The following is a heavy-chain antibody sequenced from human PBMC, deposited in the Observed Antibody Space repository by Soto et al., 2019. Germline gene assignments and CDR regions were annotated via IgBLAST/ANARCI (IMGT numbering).Heavy chain of an antibody. CDR3: AKEKPTATCFDS. CDR1: GFSFSSYP. Sequence: PGGSMRLSCVASGFSFSSYPMTWVRQAPGKGLEWVSVISGSGTNTYYAESVKGRFTISRDSSQNTLYLQMNNLRAEDTAVYYCAKEKPTATCFDSWGQGTLVTVSS. D-gene: IGHD5-18*01. J-gene: IGHJ4*02. CDR2: ISGSGTNT. V-gene: IGHV3-23*01.